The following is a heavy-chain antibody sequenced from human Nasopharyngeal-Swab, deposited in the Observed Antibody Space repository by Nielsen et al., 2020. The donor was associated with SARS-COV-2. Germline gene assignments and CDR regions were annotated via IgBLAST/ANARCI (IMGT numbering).Heavy chain of an antibody. CDR1: GFTFSSYG. CDR2: IWYDGSNK. Sequence: GESLKISCAASGFTFSSYGMHWVRQAPGKGLEWVAVIWYDGSNKYYADSVKGRFPISRDNSKNTLYLQMNSLRAEDTAVYYCARDRRVGATIQYYFDYWGQGTLVTVSS. J-gene: IGHJ4*02. V-gene: IGHV3-33*01. D-gene: IGHD1-26*01. CDR3: ARDRRVGATIQYYFDY.